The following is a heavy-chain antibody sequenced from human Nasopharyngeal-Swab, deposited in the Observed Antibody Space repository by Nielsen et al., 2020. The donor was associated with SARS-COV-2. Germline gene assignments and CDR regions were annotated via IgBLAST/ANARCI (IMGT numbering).Heavy chain of an antibody. CDR2: FIHIFGTA. J-gene: IGHJ4*02. CDR3: ARDTAFGSGFDY. D-gene: IGHD3-3*01. V-gene: IGHV1-69*01. Sequence: WVRQAPGQGLECMGGFIHIFGTANYAQKFQGRVTITADESTSTAYMELSSLRSEDTAVYYCARDTAFGSGFDYWGQGTLVTVSS.